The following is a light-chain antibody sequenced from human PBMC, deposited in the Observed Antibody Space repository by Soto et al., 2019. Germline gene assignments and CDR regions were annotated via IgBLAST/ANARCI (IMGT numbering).Light chain of an antibody. CDR3: SSYTSSSTVV. CDR1: SIDVGAYNY. CDR2: DVT. Sequence: QSALTQPASVSGSPGQSITISCTATSIDVGAYNYVSWYQQHPGKAPKLMIYDVTNRPSGVSNRFSGSKSGNTASLTISGLQAEDEADYYCSSYTSSSTVVFGGGTKLTVL. V-gene: IGLV2-14*01. J-gene: IGLJ2*01.